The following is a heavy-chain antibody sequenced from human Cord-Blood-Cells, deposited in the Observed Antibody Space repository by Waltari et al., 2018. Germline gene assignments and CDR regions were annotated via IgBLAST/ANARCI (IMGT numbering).Heavy chain of an antibody. CDR2: IYYSGHT. J-gene: IGHJ4*02. D-gene: IGHD2-2*01. Sequence: QVQLQESGPGLVKPSETLSLTCTVSGGSISSYYWSWIRQPPGKVLEWIGYIYYSGHTNYTPSLESRVTISVDTSKNQFSLKLSSVTAADTAVYYCASLGCSSTSCYDYWGQGTLVTVSS. CDR3: ASLGCSSTSCYDY. CDR1: GGSISSYY. V-gene: IGHV4-59*01.